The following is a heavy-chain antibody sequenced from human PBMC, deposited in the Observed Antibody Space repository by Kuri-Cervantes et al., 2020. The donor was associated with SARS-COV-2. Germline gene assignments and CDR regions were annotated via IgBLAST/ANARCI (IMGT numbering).Heavy chain of an antibody. Sequence: GGSLRLSCAASGFTFSSYSMNWVRQAPGAGLEWLSTISGSGAGKFYADSVRGRFTFSRDNSKKTVYLEMSGLRAADTAIYYCARQDSSSTAFDFRGQGTMVTVSS. CDR3: ARQDSSSTAFDF. CDR1: GFTFSSYS. J-gene: IGHJ3*01. CDR2: ISGSGAGK. D-gene: IGHD1-26*01. V-gene: IGHV3-23*01.